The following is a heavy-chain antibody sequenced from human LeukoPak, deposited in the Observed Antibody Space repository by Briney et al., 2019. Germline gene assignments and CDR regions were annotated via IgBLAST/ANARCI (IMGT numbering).Heavy chain of an antibody. J-gene: IGHJ5*02. V-gene: IGHV4-61*02. CDR3: ARARYNWNDGGWFDP. CDR2: ICTSGST. D-gene: IGHD1-1*01. Sequence: PSQTLSLTCTVSGGSISSGTYYWSWIRQPAGKGLEWIGRICTSGSTNYNPSLKSRVTISVDTSENLFSLVLSSVTAADTAVYYCARARYNWNDGGWFDPWGQGTLITVSS. CDR1: GGSISSGTYY.